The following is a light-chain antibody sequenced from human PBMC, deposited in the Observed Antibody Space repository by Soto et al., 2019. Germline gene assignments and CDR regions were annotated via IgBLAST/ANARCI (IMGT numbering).Light chain of an antibody. J-gene: IGKJ5*01. CDR3: QQSDSLPIT. Sequence: DIQMTQSPSSLSASVGDRVTITCRANQDISNYLNWYQQRPGKAPKLLIYDASNLERGVPSRFSGTRSGTHFTFAITSLQPEDVATYYCQQSDSLPITFGQGTRLEI. CDR1: QDISNY. CDR2: DAS. V-gene: IGKV1-33*01.